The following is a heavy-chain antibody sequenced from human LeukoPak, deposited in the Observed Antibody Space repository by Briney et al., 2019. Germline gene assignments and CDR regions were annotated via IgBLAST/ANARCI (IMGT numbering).Heavy chain of an antibody. V-gene: IGHV3-11*01. CDR2: VSSGSSTI. Sequence: PGGSLRLSCAASGFTFSDYYMSWIRQAPGKALEWVSYVSSGSSTIYYADSVKGRFTVSRDNGKRSLYLHMNSLRAEDTAIYYCAREPPVTVEIQLSDYWGQGTLVTVSS. D-gene: IGHD5-18*01. CDR3: AREPPVTVEIQLSDY. CDR1: GFTFSDYY. J-gene: IGHJ4*02.